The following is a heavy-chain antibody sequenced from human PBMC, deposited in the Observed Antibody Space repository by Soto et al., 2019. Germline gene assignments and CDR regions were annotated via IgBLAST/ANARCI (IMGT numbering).Heavy chain of an antibody. D-gene: IGHD3-9*01. CDR3: ASYDILTGYYLVDY. CDR1: GVTFSSYA. CDR2: IPYDGSNK. Sequence: XXSLRLSCAASGVTFSSYAMHWVLQAPGKGLEWVAVIPYDGSNKYYADSVKGRFTISRDNSKNTLYLQMNSLRAEDTAVYYCASYDILTGYYLVDYWGQGTLVTVSS. V-gene: IGHV3-30-3*01. J-gene: IGHJ4*02.